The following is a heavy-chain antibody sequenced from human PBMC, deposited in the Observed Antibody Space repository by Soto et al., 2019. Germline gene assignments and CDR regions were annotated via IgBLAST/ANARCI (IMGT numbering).Heavy chain of an antibody. CDR3: ARAMTWETAAIYYGMDV. J-gene: IGHJ6*02. CDR1: GGTFSSYA. V-gene: IGHV1-69*01. CDR2: IIPIFGTA. D-gene: IGHD2-2*01. Sequence: QVQLVQSGAEVKKPGSSVKVSCKASGGTFSSYAISWVRQAPGQGLEWMGGIIPIFGTANYAQKFQGRVTITVDESTSTAYMELSSLRSEDTAVYYCARAMTWETAAIYYGMDVWGQGTTVTVSS.